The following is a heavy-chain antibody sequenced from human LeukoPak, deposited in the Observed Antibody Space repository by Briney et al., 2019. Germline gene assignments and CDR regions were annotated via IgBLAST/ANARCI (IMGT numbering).Heavy chain of an antibody. Sequence: SETLSLTCAVSGGSISSSNWWSWVRQPPGKGPEWIGRIYTSGSTNYNSSLKSRVTISVDTSKNQFSLKLSSVTAADTAVYYCAREYYDFWSGSLRFDYWGQGTLVTVSS. J-gene: IGHJ4*02. CDR1: GGSISSSNW. V-gene: IGHV4-4*02. D-gene: IGHD3-3*01. CDR3: AREYYDFWSGSLRFDY. CDR2: IYTSGST.